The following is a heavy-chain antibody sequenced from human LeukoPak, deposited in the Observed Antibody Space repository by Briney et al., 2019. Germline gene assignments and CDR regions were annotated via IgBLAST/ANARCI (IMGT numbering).Heavy chain of an antibody. CDR2: IYPGDSDT. J-gene: IGHJ4*02. D-gene: IGHD1-26*01. Sequence: GESLKISCKGSGYSFTSYWIGWVRQMPGKGLEWMGIIYPGDSDTRYSPSFQGQVTISADKSISTAYLQWSSLKASDTATYYCARHPTYSGSYYGSYYFDYWGQGTLVTVSS. CDR3: ARHPTYSGSYYGSYYFDY. CDR1: GYSFTSYW. V-gene: IGHV5-51*01.